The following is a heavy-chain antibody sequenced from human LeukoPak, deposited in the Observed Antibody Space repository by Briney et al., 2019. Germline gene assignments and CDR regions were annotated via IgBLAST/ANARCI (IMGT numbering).Heavy chain of an antibody. V-gene: IGHV4-34*01. CDR1: GGSFSGYY. CDR3: ARVRYYYGSGSYFKPVDY. J-gene: IGHJ4*02. CDR2: INHSGST. Sequence: SETLSLTCAVYGGSFSGYYWSWIRQAPGKGLEWIGEINHSGSTNYNPSLKSRVTISVDTSKNQFSLKLSSVTAADTAVYYCARVRYYYGSGSYFKPVDYWGQGTLVTVSS. D-gene: IGHD3-10*01.